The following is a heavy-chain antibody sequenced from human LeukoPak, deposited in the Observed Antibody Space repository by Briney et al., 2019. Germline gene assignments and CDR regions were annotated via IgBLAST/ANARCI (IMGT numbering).Heavy chain of an antibody. J-gene: IGHJ6*03. CDR1: GGSISSYD. CDR2: IYTSGST. CDR3: ARDHYYYMDV. Sequence: WETLTLACTASGGSISSYDWSWIRQPAGKGLEWIGRIYTSGSTNYNPSLKSRATMSVDTYKNQFSLKMSSVTAADTAVYYCARDHYYYMDVWGKGTTVTVSS. V-gene: IGHV4-4*07.